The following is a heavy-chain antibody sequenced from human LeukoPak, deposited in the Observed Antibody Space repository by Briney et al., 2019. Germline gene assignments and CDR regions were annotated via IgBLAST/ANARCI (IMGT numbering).Heavy chain of an antibody. J-gene: IGHJ4*02. D-gene: IGHD2-21*01. V-gene: IGHV4-34*01. CDR2: INHSGST. CDR3: ARHRILWWGTAGLNFDY. Sequence: SETLSLTCAVYGGSFSGHYWSWIRQPPGKGLEWIGEINHSGSTNYNPSLKSRVTISVDTSKNQFSLKLSSVTAADTAVYYCARHRILWWGTAGLNFDYWGQGTLVTVSS. CDR1: GGSFSGHY.